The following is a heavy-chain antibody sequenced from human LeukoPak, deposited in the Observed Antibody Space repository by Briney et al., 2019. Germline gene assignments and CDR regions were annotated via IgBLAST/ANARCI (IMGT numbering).Heavy chain of an antibody. Sequence: ASETLSLTCTVSGDSISGSTYYWGWIRQPPGKGLEWIGSIYYSGSTYYNPSLKSRVTISVDTSKNQFSLKLSSVTAADTAVYYCARHVNSSSSYWYYYYGMDVWGQGTTVTVSS. V-gene: IGHV4-39*01. CDR1: GDSISGSTYY. D-gene: IGHD6-6*01. CDR3: ARHVNSSSSYWYYYYGMDV. CDR2: IYYSGST. J-gene: IGHJ6*02.